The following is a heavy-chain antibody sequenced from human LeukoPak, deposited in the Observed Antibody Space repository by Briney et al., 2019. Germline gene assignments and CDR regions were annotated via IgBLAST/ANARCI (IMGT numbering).Heavy chain of an antibody. Sequence: PGGSLRLSCAASGFTFSSYEMNWVRQAPGKGLEWVSYISSSGSTIYYADSVKGRFTISRDNAKNSLYLQMNSLRAEDTAVYYCARDRSYDTLGAFDIWGQGTMVTVSS. CDR1: GFTFSSYE. J-gene: IGHJ3*02. D-gene: IGHD3-9*01. CDR3: ARDRSYDTLGAFDI. CDR2: ISSSGSTI. V-gene: IGHV3-48*03.